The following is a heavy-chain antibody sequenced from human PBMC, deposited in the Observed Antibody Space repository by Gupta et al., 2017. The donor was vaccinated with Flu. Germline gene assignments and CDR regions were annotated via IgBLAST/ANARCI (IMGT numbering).Heavy chain of an antibody. CDR2: ISWNSGSI. J-gene: IGHJ6*02. D-gene: IGHD3-16*01. Sequence: TFDDYAMHWVRQAPGKGLEWVSGISWNSGSIGYADSVKGRFTISRDNAKNSLYLQMNSLRAVDTALYYCVRFMAMDVWGQGTTVTVSS. CDR3: VRFMAMDV. CDR1: TFDDYA. V-gene: IGHV3-9*01.